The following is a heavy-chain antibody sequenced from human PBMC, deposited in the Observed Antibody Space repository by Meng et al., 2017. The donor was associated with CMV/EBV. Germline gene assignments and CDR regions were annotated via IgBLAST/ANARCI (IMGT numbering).Heavy chain of an antibody. J-gene: IGHJ4*02. CDR3: ASSGAREDDY. CDR2: IYYSGST. D-gene: IGHD5-12*01. V-gene: IGHV4-30-4*08. CDR1: GGSISSGDYY. Sequence: QVQLQQWGAGLLKPSEALSLTCTVSGGSISSGDYYWSWIRQPPGKGLEWIGYIYYSGSTYYNPSLKSRVTISVDTSKNQFSLKLSSVTAADTAVYYCASSGAREDDYWGQGTLVTVSS.